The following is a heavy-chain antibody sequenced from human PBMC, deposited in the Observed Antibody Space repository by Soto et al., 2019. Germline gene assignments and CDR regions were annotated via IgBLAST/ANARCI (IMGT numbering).Heavy chain of an antibody. Sequence: XXSLRLACAASGFTFRSYGMHWVRQAPGKGLQWVAVIWYDGSNKYYADSVKGRFTISKDNSKNTLYLQMNSLRAEDTAVYYCARAVWGYYDSHNWFDPWGQGTLVTVSS. CDR3: ARAVWGYYDSHNWFDP. CDR1: GFTFRSYG. J-gene: IGHJ5*02. V-gene: IGHV3-33*01. D-gene: IGHD3-22*01. CDR2: IWYDGSNK.